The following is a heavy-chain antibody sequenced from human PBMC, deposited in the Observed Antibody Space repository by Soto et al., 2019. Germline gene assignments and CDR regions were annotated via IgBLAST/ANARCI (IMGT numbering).Heavy chain of an antibody. J-gene: IGHJ6*03. CDR1: GGSISSYY. CDR3: ARANWNYVYYYYYMDV. V-gene: IGHV4-59*01. D-gene: IGHD1-7*01. CDR2: IYYSGST. Sequence: SETLSLTCTVSGGSISSYYWSWIRQPPGKGLEWIGYIYYSGSTNYNPSLKSRVTISVDTSKNQFSLKLSSVTAADTAVYYCARANWNYVYYYYYMDVWGKGTTVTVSS.